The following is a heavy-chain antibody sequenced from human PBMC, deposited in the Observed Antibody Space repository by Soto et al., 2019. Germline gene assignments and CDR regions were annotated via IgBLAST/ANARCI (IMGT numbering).Heavy chain of an antibody. CDR2: IIPIFGTA. CDR3: ATDVEPSYSKKRRNWYEP. Sequence: SVKVSYKSSVRTFTSYAISWVRQAPGQGLEWMGGIIPIFGTANYAQKFQGRVTITADESTSTAYMELSSLRSEDTAVYYCATDVEPSYSKKRRNWYEPRGREPRS. D-gene: IGHD6-13*01. V-gene: IGHV1-69*13. J-gene: IGHJ5*02. CDR1: VRTFTSYA.